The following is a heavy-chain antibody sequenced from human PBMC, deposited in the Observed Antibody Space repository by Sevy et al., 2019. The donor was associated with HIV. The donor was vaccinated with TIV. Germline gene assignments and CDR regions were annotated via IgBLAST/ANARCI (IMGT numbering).Heavy chain of an antibody. V-gene: IGHV1-18*01. CDR2: ISAYNGNT. CDR3: ARSSGEKKYYDFWSGYDENYYYGMDV. CDR1: GYTFTSYG. D-gene: IGHD3-3*01. J-gene: IGHJ6*02. Sequence: ASVKVSCKASGYTFTSYGISWVRQAPGQGLEWMGWISAYNGNTNYAQKLQGRVTMTTDTSTSTAYMELRSLRSDDTAGYYCARSSGEKKYYDFWSGYDENYYYGMDVWGQGTTVTVSS.